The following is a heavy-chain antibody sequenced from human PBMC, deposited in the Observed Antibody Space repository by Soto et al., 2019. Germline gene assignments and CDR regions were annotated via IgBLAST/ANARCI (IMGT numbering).Heavy chain of an antibody. CDR1: GASIRSVSCY. D-gene: IGHD2-2*01. V-gene: IGHV4-31*03. Sequence: PSATLRLTCTDSGASIRSVSCYWSWIRQHPGKGLEWIGYIYYSGSTYYNPSLKSRVTISVDTSKNQFSLKLSSVTAADTAVYYGARRSTNQLLFPGAVDIWGQGTMVT. J-gene: IGHJ3*02. CDR2: IYYSGST. CDR3: ARRSTNQLLFPGAVDI.